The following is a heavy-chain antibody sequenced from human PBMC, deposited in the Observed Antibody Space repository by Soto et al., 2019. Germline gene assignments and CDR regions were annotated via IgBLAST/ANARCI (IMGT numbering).Heavy chain of an antibody. Sequence: PSETLSLTCTVSGGSISSYYGGWIRQPPGKGLEWIGYIYYSGSTNYNPSFQGQVTLSADKSTSTAYLQWSSLKASDTALYFCSVGPLAPFDYWGQGTLVTVSS. CDR3: SVGPLAPFDY. CDR2: IYYSGST. CDR1: GGSISSYY. V-gene: IGHV4-59*12. J-gene: IGHJ4*02. D-gene: IGHD1-26*01.